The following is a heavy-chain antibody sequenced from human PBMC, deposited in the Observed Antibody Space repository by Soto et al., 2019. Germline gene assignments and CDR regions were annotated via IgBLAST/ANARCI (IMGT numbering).Heavy chain of an antibody. D-gene: IGHD3-22*01. Sequence: GSLRLSCAASGFTFSSYAMSWVRQAPGKGLEWVSAISGSGGSTYYADSVKGRFTISRDNSKNTLYLQMNSLRAEDTAVYYCAKGLYDSSGYPKKDLDYWGQGTLVTVSS. V-gene: IGHV3-23*01. J-gene: IGHJ4*02. CDR1: GFTFSSYA. CDR3: AKGLYDSSGYPKKDLDY. CDR2: ISGSGGST.